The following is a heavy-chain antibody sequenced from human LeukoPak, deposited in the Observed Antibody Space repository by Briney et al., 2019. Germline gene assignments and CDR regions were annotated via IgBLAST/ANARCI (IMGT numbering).Heavy chain of an antibody. J-gene: IGHJ4*02. CDR3: ATGRWYGEFAGSGFDD. Sequence: PGGSLRLSCFGSGFTFSNYWVTWLRQAPGVGLEWVANIKEDGSVIYYADSVRGRFTISRDNAKNSLYLQMNSPRVEDTAVYYCATGRWYGEFAGSGFDDWGQGILVTVSS. D-gene: IGHD3-10*01. CDR1: GFTFSNYW. V-gene: IGHV3-7*01. CDR2: IKEDGSVI.